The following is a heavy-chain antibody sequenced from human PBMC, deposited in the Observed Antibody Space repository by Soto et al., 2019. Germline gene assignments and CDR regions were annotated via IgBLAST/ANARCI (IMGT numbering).Heavy chain of an antibody. J-gene: IGHJ6*02. CDR3: ARDKIVVVTYYYYGMDV. V-gene: IGHV3-30-3*01. CDR1: GFTFISYA. Sequence: QVQLVESGGGVVQPGRSLRLSCAASGFTFISYAMHWVRQAPGKGLEGVAVISYDGSNKYYADSVKGRFTISRDNSKDTLSLQMNSLRDEDTAVYYCARDKIVVVTYYYYGMDVWGQGTTVTVSS. D-gene: IGHD2-21*02. CDR2: ISYDGSNK.